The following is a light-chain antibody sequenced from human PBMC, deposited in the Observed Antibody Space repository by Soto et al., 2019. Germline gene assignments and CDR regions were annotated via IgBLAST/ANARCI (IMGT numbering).Light chain of an antibody. CDR2: LGS. CDR1: QSLLKSNGYNC. J-gene: IGKJ1*01. CDR3: MQCLRPPLT. V-gene: IGKV2-28*01. Sequence: DIAMTQSPLSLPVTPGEPASISCRSSQSLLKSNGYNCLEWYLQKPGQSPQLLIYLGSNRASGVPGRCSGSGSGTDFTLKISRVESEDVGVYDWMQCLRPPLTFGQGTKVEIK.